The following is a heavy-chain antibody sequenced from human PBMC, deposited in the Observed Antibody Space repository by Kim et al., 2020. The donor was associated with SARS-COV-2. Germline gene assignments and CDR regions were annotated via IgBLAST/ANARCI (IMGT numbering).Heavy chain of an antibody. J-gene: IGHJ3*02. Sequence: SLKTRLTISKDTSKNQVVLTMTNMDPVDTATYYCARSLWFGEMPLHAFDIWGQGTMVTVSS. V-gene: IGHV2-70*01. D-gene: IGHD3-10*01. CDR3: ARSLWFGEMPLHAFDI.